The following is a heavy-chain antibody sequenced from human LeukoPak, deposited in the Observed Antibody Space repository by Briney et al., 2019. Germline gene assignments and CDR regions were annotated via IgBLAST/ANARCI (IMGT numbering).Heavy chain of an antibody. CDR2: ISYDGSNK. J-gene: IGHJ4*02. CDR1: GFTFSSYA. Sequence: PGRSLRLSCAASGFTFSSYAMHWVRQAPGKGLEWVAVISYDGSNKYYADSVKARFTISRDNSKNTLYLQMSSLRAEDTAVYYCARRNHYDSKDIDYWGQGTLVTVSS. V-gene: IGHV3-30*04. CDR3: ARRNHYDSKDIDY. D-gene: IGHD3-22*01.